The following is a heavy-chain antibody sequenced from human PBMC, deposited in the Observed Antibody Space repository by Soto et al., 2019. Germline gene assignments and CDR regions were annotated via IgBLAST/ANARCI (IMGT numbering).Heavy chain of an antibody. CDR1: GGSISSSSYY. CDR2: IYYSGST. Sequence: SETLSLTCTVSGGSISSSSYYWGWIRQPPGKGLEWIGSIYYSGSTYYNPSLKSRVTISVDTSKNQFSLKLTSVTAADTAVYYCLGWLGSNWLDPWGQGTLVTVSS. D-gene: IGHD3-22*01. V-gene: IGHV4-39*01. J-gene: IGHJ5*02. CDR3: LGWLGSNWLDP.